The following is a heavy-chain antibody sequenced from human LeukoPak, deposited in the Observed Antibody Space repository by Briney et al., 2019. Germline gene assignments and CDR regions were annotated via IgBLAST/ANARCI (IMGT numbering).Heavy chain of an antibody. CDR3: AKDNGRYGMDV. J-gene: IGHJ6*02. D-gene: IGHD4-17*01. CDR1: GFTFSSYA. V-gene: IGHV3-23*01. Sequence: PGGSLRLSRAASGFTFSSYALSWVRQAPGRGLEWVSALSGSGSSTYYADSVKGRFTISRDNSKNTLYLQMNTLRAEDTAVYFCAKDNGRYGMDVWGQGTTVTVSS. CDR2: LSGSGSST.